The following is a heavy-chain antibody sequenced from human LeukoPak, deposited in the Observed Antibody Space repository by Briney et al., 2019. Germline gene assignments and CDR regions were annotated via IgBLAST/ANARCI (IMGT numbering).Heavy chain of an antibody. D-gene: IGHD2-2*01. CDR2: IIPILGIA. V-gene: IGHV1-69*02. CDR1: GGTFSSYT. Sequence: SVKVSCKASGGTFSSYTISWVRQAPGQGIEWMGRIIPILGIANYAQKFQGRVTITADKSTSTAYMELSSLRSEDTAVYYCASPRALYCSSTSCQTANGAFDIWGQGTMVTVSS. J-gene: IGHJ3*02. CDR3: ASPRALYCSSTSCQTANGAFDI.